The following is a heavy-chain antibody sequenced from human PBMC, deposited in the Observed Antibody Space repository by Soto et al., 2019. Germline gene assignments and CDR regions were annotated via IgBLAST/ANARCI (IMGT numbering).Heavy chain of an antibody. V-gene: IGHV4-34*01. CDR3: ARDTIVVVPAAKVNWFDP. D-gene: IGHD2-2*01. J-gene: IGHJ5*02. Sequence: PSETLSLTCAVYGGSFSGYYWSWIRQPPGKGLEWIGEINHSGSTNYNPSLKSRVTISVDTSKNQFSLKLSSVTAADTAVYYCARDTIVVVPAAKVNWFDPWGQGTLVTVSS. CDR1: GGSFSGYY. CDR2: INHSGST.